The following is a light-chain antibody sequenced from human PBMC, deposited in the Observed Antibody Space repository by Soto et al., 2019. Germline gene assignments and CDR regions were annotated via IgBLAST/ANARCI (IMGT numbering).Light chain of an antibody. CDR3: QQANSFPST. CDR2: AAS. V-gene: IGKV1-12*02. CDR1: QGLSSW. Sequence: DIQMTQSPSSVSASVGDRVTITCRASQGLSSWLAWYQQKPGKAPKLLIYAASSLQSGVPSRFSGSGSGTDFTLIISSLQPEDFATYYCQQANSFPSTFGQGTKVEIK. J-gene: IGKJ1*01.